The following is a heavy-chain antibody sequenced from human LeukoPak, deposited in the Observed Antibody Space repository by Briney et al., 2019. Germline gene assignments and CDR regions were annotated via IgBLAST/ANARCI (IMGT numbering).Heavy chain of an antibody. CDR2: ISGSGGST. Sequence: GGPLRLSCAASGFTFSSYAMSWVRQAPGKGLEWVSAISGSGGSTYYADSVKGRFTISRDNSKNTLYLQMNSLRAEDTAVYYCAKDRKPIAAAGLFDYWGQGTLVTVSS. V-gene: IGHV3-23*01. CDR1: GFTFSSYA. D-gene: IGHD6-13*01. J-gene: IGHJ4*02. CDR3: AKDRKPIAAAGLFDY.